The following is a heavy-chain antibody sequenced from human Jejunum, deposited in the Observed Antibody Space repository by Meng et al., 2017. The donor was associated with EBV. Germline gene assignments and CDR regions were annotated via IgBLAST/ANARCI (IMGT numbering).Heavy chain of an antibody. D-gene: IGHD3-10*01. CDR3: ARLGGYASGTYYPIDP. V-gene: IGHV4-34*01. J-gene: IGHJ5*02. CDR1: GGSFSDYY. CDR2: INHGGGA. Sequence: QVQLQQRGAGLLKPSETLSLTCAVYGGSFSDYYWTWIRQPPGKGLEWIGEINHGGGAIYNPSLKSRVTISVDTSKNQFSLKLSSVTAADTAVYYCARLGGYASGTYYPIDPWGQGTLVTVSS.